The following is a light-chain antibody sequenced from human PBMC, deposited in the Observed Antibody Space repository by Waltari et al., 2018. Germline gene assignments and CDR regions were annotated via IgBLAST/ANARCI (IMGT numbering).Light chain of an antibody. CDR2: DVS. J-gene: IGLJ2*01. V-gene: IGLV2-14*01. Sequence: QSALTQPASVSGSPGQSITISCTGTSSDVGGYNYVSWYQQHPGKAPKPMIYDVSKRPSGVSNRFSGSKSGNTASLTISGLQAEDEADYYCSSYTSSSPVVFGGGTKLTVL. CDR3: SSYTSSSPVV. CDR1: SSDVGGYNY.